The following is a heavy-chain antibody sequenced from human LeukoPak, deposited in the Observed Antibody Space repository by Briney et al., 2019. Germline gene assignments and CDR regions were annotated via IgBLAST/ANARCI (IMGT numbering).Heavy chain of an antibody. CDR1: GYTLTELS. CDR2: FDPEDGET. J-gene: IGHJ3*02. CDR3: ARGGQTYYYDSSGYADAFDI. V-gene: IGHV1-24*01. D-gene: IGHD3-22*01. Sequence: GASVKVSCKVSGYTLTELSMHWVRQAPGKGLEWMGGFDPEDGETIYAQKFQGRVTMTEDTSTDTAYMELSSLRSEDTAVYYCARGGQTYYYDSSGYADAFDIWGQGTMVTVSS.